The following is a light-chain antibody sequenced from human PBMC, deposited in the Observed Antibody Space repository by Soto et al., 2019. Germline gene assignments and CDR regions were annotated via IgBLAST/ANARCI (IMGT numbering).Light chain of an antibody. CDR3: LQDYNYPFT. Sequence: AIQMTQSPSSLSASVGDRVTITCRASQDIRKDLAWYQQKPGKAPQILIYGASTLQTGVAPRFSGSGSATDFTLTISSLQPEDSAAYYCLQDYNYPFTFGQGTKLDIK. J-gene: IGKJ2*01. CDR2: GAS. CDR1: QDIRKD. V-gene: IGKV1-6*01.